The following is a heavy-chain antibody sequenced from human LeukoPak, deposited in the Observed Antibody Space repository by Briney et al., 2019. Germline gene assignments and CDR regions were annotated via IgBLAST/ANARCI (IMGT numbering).Heavy chain of an antibody. CDR1: GFTFSNAW. Sequence: GGSLRLSCAASGFTFSNAWMSWVRQAPGKGLEWVGRIKSKTEGGTTDYAAPVKGRFTISRDDSKNTLYLQMNSLKTEDTAVYYCTTGPFYDSSGPYGFAFGIWGQGTMVTVSS. CDR3: TTGPFYDSSGPYGFAFGI. CDR2: IKSKTEGGTT. J-gene: IGHJ3*02. V-gene: IGHV3-15*01. D-gene: IGHD3-22*01.